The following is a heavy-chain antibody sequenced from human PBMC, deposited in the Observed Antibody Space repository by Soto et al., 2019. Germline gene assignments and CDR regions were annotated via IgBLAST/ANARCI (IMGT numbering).Heavy chain of an antibody. D-gene: IGHD5-18*01. CDR2: LVPQFGTP. V-gene: IGHV1-69*01. Sequence: QVQLVQSGAEVKKPGSSVKVSCLASRGTFNRYAINWVRQAPGHGLEWLGALVPQFGTPNYAQKFQDRVTIVADESTNTTSMELRGLTADDTAVYDCARQNRDTPMVPFDAWGQGTLVTVSS. CDR1: RGTFNRYA. CDR3: ARQNRDTPMVPFDA. J-gene: IGHJ4*02.